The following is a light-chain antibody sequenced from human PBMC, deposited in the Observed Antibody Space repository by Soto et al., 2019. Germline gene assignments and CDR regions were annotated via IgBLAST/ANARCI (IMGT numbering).Light chain of an antibody. J-gene: IGKJ4*01. CDR3: QQYGNSALS. V-gene: IGKV3-20*01. CDR2: GAS. CDR1: QSVSSSY. Sequence: DTVLTQSPGTLSLSPGERATLSCRASQSVSSSYFAWYQQKPGQAPRLLIYGASNRATGIPDRFSGSVSGTDFTLTISRLEPEDFAVYYCQQYGNSALSFGGGTKVEIK.